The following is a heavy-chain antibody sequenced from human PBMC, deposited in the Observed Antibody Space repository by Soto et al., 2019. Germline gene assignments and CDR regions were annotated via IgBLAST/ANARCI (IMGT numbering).Heavy chain of an antibody. V-gene: IGHV4-59*01. D-gene: IGHD5-12*01. CDR3: ARDGGYSGYDAYYYYGMDV. CDR2: IYYSGST. Sequence: PSETLSLTCTVSGGSISRYYWSWIRQPPGKGLEWIGYIYYSGSTNYNPSLKSRVTISVDTSKNQFSLKLSSVTAADTAVYYCARDGGYSGYDAYYYYGMDVWGQGTTVTVSS. CDR1: GGSISRYY. J-gene: IGHJ6*02.